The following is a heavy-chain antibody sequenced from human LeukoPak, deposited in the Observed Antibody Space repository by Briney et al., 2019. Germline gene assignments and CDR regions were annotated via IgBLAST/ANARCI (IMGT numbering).Heavy chain of an antibody. V-gene: IGHV3-15*01. D-gene: IGHD3-10*01. Sequence: GGSLRLSCAASGFNFNNPWMIGVRQAPGKGLGWVVRIKRKADGVTTDYAATVKGRFTISTDDSTNALYLQMNSLKSEDTAVYYCTTYGSGRKLDYWGQGTLVTVSS. CDR3: TTYGSGRKLDY. CDR1: GFNFNNPW. CDR2: IKRKADGVTT. J-gene: IGHJ4*02.